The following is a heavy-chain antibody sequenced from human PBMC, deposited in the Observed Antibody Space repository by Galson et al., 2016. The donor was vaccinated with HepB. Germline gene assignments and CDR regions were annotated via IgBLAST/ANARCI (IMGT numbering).Heavy chain of an antibody. Sequence: SETLSLTCTVSGGSMDHYYWTWIRQTPAKGLEWIGHVYYSGPTEYNPSLKGRVTIGVDRSRNQFSLSLTSVTTADSAIYYCARDYGSDYYDGSGHYLAYWDQGTLVTVSS. D-gene: IGHD3-22*01. CDR1: GGSMDHYY. CDR3: ARDYGSDYYDGSGHYLAY. V-gene: IGHV4-59*01. CDR2: VYYSGPT. J-gene: IGHJ4*02.